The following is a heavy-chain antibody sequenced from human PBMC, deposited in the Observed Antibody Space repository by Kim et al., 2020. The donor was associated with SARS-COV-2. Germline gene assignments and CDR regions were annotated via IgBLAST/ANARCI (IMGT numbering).Heavy chain of an antibody. D-gene: IGHD3-10*01. J-gene: IGHJ4*02. CDR1: GFTFSGYS. Sequence: GGSLRLSCAASGFTFSGYSMNWVRQAPGKGLEWVSYISSSGSTIYYADSVKGRFTISRDNAKNSLYLQMNSLRDEDTAIYYCAIPGYGSGSYGYWGQGTLVTVSS. V-gene: IGHV3-48*02. CDR2: ISSSGSTI. CDR3: AIPGYGSGSYGY.